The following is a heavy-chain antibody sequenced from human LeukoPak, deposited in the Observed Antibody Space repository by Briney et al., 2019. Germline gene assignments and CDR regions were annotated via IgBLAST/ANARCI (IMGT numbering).Heavy chain of an antibody. J-gene: IGHJ4*02. CDR3: ARVADIVATTTVLHY. CDR2: INPSGGST. D-gene: IGHD5-12*01. V-gene: IGHV1-46*01. CDR1: GYTFTSYY. Sequence: ASVKVSFKASGYTFTSYYMHWVRQAPGQGVEWMGIINPSGGSTSYAQKFQRRVTMTRDTSTSTVYMELSSLRSEDTAVYYCARVADIVATTTVLHYWVQGTLVTVSS.